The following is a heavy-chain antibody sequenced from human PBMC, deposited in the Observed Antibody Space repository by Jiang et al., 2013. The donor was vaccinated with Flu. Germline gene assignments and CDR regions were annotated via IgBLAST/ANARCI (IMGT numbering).Heavy chain of an antibody. D-gene: IGHD3-22*01. V-gene: IGHV4-39*01. CDR2: IYYSGST. CDR1: GGSISSSSYY. CDR3: ARPLLLSPYDSSANTFDY. J-gene: IGHJ4*02. Sequence: ALLKPSETLSLTCTVSGGSISSSSYYWGWIRQPPGKGLEWIGSIYYSGSTYYNPSLKSRVTISVDTSKNQFSLKLSSVTAADTAVYYCARPLLLSPYDSSANTFDYWGQGTLVTVSS.